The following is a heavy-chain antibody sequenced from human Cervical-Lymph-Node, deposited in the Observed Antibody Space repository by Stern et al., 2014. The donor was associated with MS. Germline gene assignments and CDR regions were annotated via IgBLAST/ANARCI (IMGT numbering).Heavy chain of an antibody. CDR3: TRGPIFDY. J-gene: IGHJ4*02. Sequence: VQLVESEAEVKKPGASVKVSCKASGYTFTPYYMHWVRQAPGQGLEWMGVVDPNGGTTSYAQKFEGRVTMTRDTSTTTVYMELKNLRSDDTAVYYCTRGPIFDYWGQGTLVTVSS. V-gene: IGHV1-46*01. CDR1: GYTFTPYY. CDR2: VDPNGGTT.